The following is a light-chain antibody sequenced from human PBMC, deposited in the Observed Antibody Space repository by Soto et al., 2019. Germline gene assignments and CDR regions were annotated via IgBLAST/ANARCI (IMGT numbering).Light chain of an antibody. CDR3: QQSYSTPRT. CDR1: QSISSY. V-gene: IGKV1-39*01. J-gene: IGKJ1*01. Sequence: DIQMTQSPSSLSASVGDRVTITCRASQSISSYLNWYQQKPGKAPKLLIYAASSLQSGLPSRFSGSASRTDFTLTISSLQPEDFATYYCQQSYSTPRTFGQGTKVDIK. CDR2: AAS.